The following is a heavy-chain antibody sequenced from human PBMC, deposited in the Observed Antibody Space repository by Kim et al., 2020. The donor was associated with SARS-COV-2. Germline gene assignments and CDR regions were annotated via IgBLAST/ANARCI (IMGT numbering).Heavy chain of an antibody. CDR2: INPSGGST. D-gene: IGHD2-15*01. Sequence: ASVKVSCKASGYTFTSYYMHWVRQAPGQGLEWMGIINPSGGSTSYAQKFQGRVTMTRDTSTSTVYMELSSLRSEDTAVYYCARPYCSGGSCYGKADWYFDLWGRGTLVTVSS. CDR3: ARPYCSGGSCYGKADWYFDL. CDR1: GYTFTSYY. V-gene: IGHV1-46*01. J-gene: IGHJ2*01.